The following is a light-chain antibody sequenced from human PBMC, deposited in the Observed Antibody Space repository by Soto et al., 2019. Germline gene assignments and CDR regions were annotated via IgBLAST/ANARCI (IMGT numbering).Light chain of an antibody. CDR1: QGVGSS. V-gene: IGKV1D-16*01. CDR3: QQYNSYPT. Sequence: IQMTQSPSSLSASVGDSVTITCRASQGVGSSLAWYQQKPGKAPKSLIYGASSLQSRVPARFSGSGSGTYFTLTISNLQPEDSATYYCQQYNSYPTLGGGTKVEVK. CDR2: GAS. J-gene: IGKJ4*01.